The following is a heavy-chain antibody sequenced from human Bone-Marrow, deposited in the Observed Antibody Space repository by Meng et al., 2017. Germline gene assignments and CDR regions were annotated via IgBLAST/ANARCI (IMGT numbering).Heavy chain of an antibody. CDR2: INAVFGTT. Sequence: SVKVSCKALGGIFSNYVIGWVRQAPGQGLEWMGGINAVFGTTNYAQKFQGRVTITTDESTSKVYMELTRLTSEDTAVYFCARPFYDSSGGPYYYYYYGMDVWGQGTTVTVSS. J-gene: IGHJ6*02. V-gene: IGHV1-69*05. D-gene: IGHD3-22*01. CDR3: ARPFYDSSGGPYYYYYYGMDV. CDR1: GGIFSNYV.